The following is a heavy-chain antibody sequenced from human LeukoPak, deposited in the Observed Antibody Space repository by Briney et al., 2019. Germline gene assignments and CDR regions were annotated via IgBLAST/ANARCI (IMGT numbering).Heavy chain of an antibody. D-gene: IGHD3-9*01. CDR3: AREYYDILTGYYSPSDWFDP. Sequence: SETLSLTCTVSGGSISSYYWSWIRQPAGKGLEWIGRIYTSGSTNYNPSLESRVTMSVDTSKNQFSLKLSSVTAADTAVYYCAREYYDILTGYYSPSDWFDPWGQGTLVTVSS. CDR1: GGSISSYY. J-gene: IGHJ5*02. CDR2: IYTSGST. V-gene: IGHV4-4*07.